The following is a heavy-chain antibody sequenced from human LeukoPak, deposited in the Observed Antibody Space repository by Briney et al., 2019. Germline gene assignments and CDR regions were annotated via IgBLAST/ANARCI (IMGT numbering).Heavy chain of an antibody. V-gene: IGHV3-30*01. CDR3: ARGAFYDFPWYYYMDV. Sequence: GGSLRPSCAASGFTFSSYAMHWVRQAPGKGLEWVAVISYDGSNKYYADSVKGRFTISRDNSKNTLYLQMNSLRAEDTAVYYCARGAFYDFPWYYYMDVWGKGTTVTVSS. CDR1: GFTFSSYA. CDR2: ISYDGSNK. D-gene: IGHD3-3*01. J-gene: IGHJ6*03.